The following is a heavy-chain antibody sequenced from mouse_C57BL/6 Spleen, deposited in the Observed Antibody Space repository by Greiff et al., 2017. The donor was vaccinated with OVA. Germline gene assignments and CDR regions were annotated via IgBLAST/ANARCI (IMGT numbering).Heavy chain of an antibody. Sequence: QVQLKESGPGLVQPSQSLSITCTVSGFSLTSYGVHWVRQSPGKGLEWLGVIWSGGSTDYNAAFISRLSISKDNSKSQVFFKMNSLQADDTAIYYCARNLNYYSNYAYAMDYWGQGTSVTVSS. V-gene: IGHV2-2*01. D-gene: IGHD2-5*01. CDR3: ARNLNYYSNYAYAMDY. J-gene: IGHJ4*01. CDR2: IWSGGST. CDR1: GFSLTSYG.